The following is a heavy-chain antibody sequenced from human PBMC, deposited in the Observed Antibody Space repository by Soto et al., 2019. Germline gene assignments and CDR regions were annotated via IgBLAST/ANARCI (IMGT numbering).Heavy chain of an antibody. J-gene: IGHJ4*02. Sequence: SQTLSLTCVISGDSVSSNSAAWNWIRQSPSRGLEWLGRTYYRSRWYNDYAVSVRSRITVNADTSKNQFSLHLNSVTAADTAVYYCARHHDYGDLELDYWGQGTLVTVSS. CDR2: TYYRSRWYN. D-gene: IGHD4-17*01. CDR1: GDSVSSNSAA. V-gene: IGHV6-1*01. CDR3: ARHHDYGDLELDY.